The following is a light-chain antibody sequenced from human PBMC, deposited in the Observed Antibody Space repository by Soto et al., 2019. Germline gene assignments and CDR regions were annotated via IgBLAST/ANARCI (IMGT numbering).Light chain of an antibody. Sequence: QSVLTQPPSASGSPGQSVTISCTGTSSDVGNYNYVSWYQQHPGKAPKLMIYEVSKRPSGVPDRFSGSKSGNTAYLTVSGLQAEDKADYYCSSYAGSNNFVFGSGTKVTVL. CDR3: SSYAGSNNFV. CDR1: SSDVGNYNY. CDR2: EVS. V-gene: IGLV2-8*01. J-gene: IGLJ1*01.